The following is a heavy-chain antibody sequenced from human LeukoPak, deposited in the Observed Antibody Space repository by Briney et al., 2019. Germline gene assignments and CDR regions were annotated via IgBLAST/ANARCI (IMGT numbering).Heavy chain of an antibody. D-gene: IGHD3-3*01. Sequence: GSSVTVSCKACGGRFSSYAISWVRQAPGRGVEWMGGVIPIFGTANHAQKFQGRVTLTTDTSPGTAHMELRSLRSDDTAVYYCARKGDFWSGFDYWGQGTLVTVSS. CDR2: VIPIFGTA. V-gene: IGHV1-69*05. CDR1: GGRFSSYA. CDR3: ARKGDFWSGFDY. J-gene: IGHJ4*02.